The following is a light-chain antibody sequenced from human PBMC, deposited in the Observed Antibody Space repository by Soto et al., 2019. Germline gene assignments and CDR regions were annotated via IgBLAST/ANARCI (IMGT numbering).Light chain of an antibody. CDR1: QNIGSW. V-gene: IGKV1-5*01. J-gene: IGKJ1*01. CDR3: QQYNYFWA. CDR2: DAS. Sequence: DIQMPQSPSTLSASVGDRVNMTCRASQNIGSWLAWYQQKPGKAPKLLIYDASNLESGVPSRFSGGGSGTEFSLTISSLQPDDFATYYCQQYNYFWAFGQGTKVDIK.